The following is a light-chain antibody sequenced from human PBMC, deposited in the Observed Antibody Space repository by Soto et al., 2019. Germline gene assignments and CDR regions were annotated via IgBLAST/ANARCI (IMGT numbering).Light chain of an antibody. V-gene: IGLV2-11*01. Sequence: QSVLTQPRSVSVSPGQSVTISCTGTSSDVGGYNYVSWYQHHTGQAPKLLIYEVDKRPSGVPGRFSGSESGNTASLTFSGLQPQVEVDYFCCSIVCSYPFVFGTGTKVNVL. CDR3: CSIVCSYPFV. J-gene: IGLJ1*01. CDR1: SSDVGGYNY. CDR2: EVD.